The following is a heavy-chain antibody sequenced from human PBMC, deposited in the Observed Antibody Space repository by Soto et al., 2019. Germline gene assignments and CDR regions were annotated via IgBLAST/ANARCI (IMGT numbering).Heavy chain of an antibody. CDR1: GFTFSTHG. CDR3: AYSLEWECLILAS. J-gene: IGHJ4*02. Sequence: QVHLVESGGGVVQPGRSLRLSCAASGFTFSTHGLHWVRQTPGKGLEWVAAIGYDGTTKYYGDSVKGRFSISRDNSKNIVILQMDGLRVEDAATYYCAYSLEWECLILASWGQGTLVTVSS. V-gene: IGHV3-30*03. D-gene: IGHD1-26*01. CDR2: IGYDGTTK.